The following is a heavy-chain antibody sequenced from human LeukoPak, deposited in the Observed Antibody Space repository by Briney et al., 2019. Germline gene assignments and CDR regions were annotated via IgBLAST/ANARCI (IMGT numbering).Heavy chain of an antibody. V-gene: IGHV4-4*02. CDR2: IYHSGST. Sequence: SGTLSLTCAVSGGSISSSNWWSWVRQPPGKGLEWIGEIYHSGSTNYNPSLKSRVTISVDKSKNQFSLKLSSVTAADTAVYYCARLYDSSGALFDYWGQGTLVTVSS. J-gene: IGHJ4*02. CDR1: GGSISSSNW. CDR3: ARLYDSSGALFDY. D-gene: IGHD3-22*01.